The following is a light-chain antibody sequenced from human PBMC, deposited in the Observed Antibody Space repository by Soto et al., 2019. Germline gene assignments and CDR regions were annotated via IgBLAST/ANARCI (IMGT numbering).Light chain of an antibody. V-gene: IGKV3-15*01. J-gene: IGKJ1*01. CDR1: QSISSD. CDR3: QQYNIWPQT. CDR2: GAS. Sequence: TNSPATLSVYTRERATLSCRASQSISSDLAWYQQKPGQAPRLLIYGASTRATGIPARFSGSGSGTEFTLTISSLQSEDFAVYFCQQYNIWPQTFGEGTKVDIK.